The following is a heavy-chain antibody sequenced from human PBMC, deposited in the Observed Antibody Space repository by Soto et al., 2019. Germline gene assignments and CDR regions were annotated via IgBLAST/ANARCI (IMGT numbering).Heavy chain of an antibody. CDR1: GFSLSTSGVG. D-gene: IGHD2-21*02. J-gene: IGHJ4*02. Sequence: QITLKESGPSLVKPTQTLTLTCTFSGFSLSTSGVGVGWIRQPPGKALEWLALIYWDDDKRYSPSLKSRLTITKDTSKNQVVLTMTNMDPVDTATYYCAHGRYCGGDCYTPDYWGQGTLVTVSS. CDR2: IYWDDDK. CDR3: AHGRYCGGDCYTPDY. V-gene: IGHV2-5*02.